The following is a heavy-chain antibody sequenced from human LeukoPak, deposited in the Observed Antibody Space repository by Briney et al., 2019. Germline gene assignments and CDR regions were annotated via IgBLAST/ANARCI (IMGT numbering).Heavy chain of an antibody. Sequence: ASVKVSCKASGYIFTGYYMHWVRQAPGQGVEWMGWINPNSGGTNYAQKFQGRVTTTRDTSISTAYMELSRLRSDDTAVYYCARNYDILSGYYAAIGYWGQGTLVTVSS. CDR3: ARNYDILSGYYAAIGY. J-gene: IGHJ4*02. V-gene: IGHV1-2*02. CDR2: INPNSGGT. CDR1: GYIFTGYY. D-gene: IGHD3-9*01.